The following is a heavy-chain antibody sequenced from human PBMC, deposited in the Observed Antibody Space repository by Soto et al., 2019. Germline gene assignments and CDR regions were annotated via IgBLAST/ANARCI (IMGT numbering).Heavy chain of an antibody. CDR2: ISAYNGNT. V-gene: IGHV1-18*01. Sequence: QVQLVQFGTEVKKPGASVKVSCKASGYTFTSYGISWVRQAPGQGLEWMGWISAYNGNTNYAQKLQGRVTMTTDTSTSTAYMALRSLRSDDTAVYYCARVYRITMVRGELSEYWGQGTLVTVSS. CDR3: ARVYRITMVRGELSEY. CDR1: GYTFTSYG. D-gene: IGHD3-10*01. J-gene: IGHJ4*02.